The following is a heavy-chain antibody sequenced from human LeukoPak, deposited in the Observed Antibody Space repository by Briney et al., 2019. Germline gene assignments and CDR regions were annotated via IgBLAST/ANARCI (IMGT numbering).Heavy chain of an antibody. CDR2: IYYSGST. Sequence: PSETLSLTCTVSGGSISSYYWSWIRQPPGKGLAWIGYIYYSGSTNYNPSLKSRVTISVDTSKNQFSLKLSSVTAADTAVYYCARHALEYYFDYWGQGTLVTVSS. CDR1: GGSISSYY. J-gene: IGHJ4*02. V-gene: IGHV4-59*08. CDR3: ARHALEYYFDY. D-gene: IGHD5-24*01.